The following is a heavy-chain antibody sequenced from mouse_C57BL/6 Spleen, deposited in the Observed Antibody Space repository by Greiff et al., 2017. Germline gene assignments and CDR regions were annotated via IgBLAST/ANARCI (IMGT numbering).Heavy chain of an antibody. V-gene: IGHV1-52*01. CDR3: ARGSGSPYYYAMDY. Sequence: VQLQQPGAELVRPGSSVKLSCKASGYTFTSYWMHWVKQRPIQGLEWIGNIDPSDSETHYNQKFKDKATLTVDKSSNTAYMQLSSLTSEDSAVYYCARGSGSPYYYAMDYWGQGTSVTVSS. D-gene: IGHD3-1*01. J-gene: IGHJ4*01. CDR2: IDPSDSET. CDR1: GYTFTSYW.